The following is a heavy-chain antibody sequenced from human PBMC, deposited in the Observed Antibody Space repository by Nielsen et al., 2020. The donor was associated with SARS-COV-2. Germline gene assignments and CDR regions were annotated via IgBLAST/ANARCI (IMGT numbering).Heavy chain of an antibody. CDR1: GGSVSSGSYY. CDR2: IYYSGST. Sequence: SETLSLTCTVSGGSVSSGSYYWSWIRQPPGKGLEWIGYIYYSGSTNYNPSLKSRVTISVDTSKNQFSLKLSSVTAADTAVYYCARDLAAAGWGAFDIWGQGTMVTVSS. CDR3: ARDLAAAGWGAFDI. J-gene: IGHJ3*02. V-gene: IGHV4-61*01. D-gene: IGHD6-13*01.